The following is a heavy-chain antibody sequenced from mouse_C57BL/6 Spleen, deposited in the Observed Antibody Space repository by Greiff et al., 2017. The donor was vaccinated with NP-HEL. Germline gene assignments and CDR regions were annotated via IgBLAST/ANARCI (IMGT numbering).Heavy chain of an antibody. Sequence: QVQLQQSGAELVKPGASVKISCKASGYAFSSYWMNWVKQRPGKGLEWIGQIYPGDGDTNYNGKFKGKATLTADKSSSTAYMQLSSLTSEDSAVYFCARGGWDVIYYAMDYWGQGTSVTVSS. CDR1: GYAFSSYW. V-gene: IGHV1-80*01. D-gene: IGHD4-1*01. CDR3: ARGGWDVIYYAMDY. J-gene: IGHJ4*01. CDR2: IYPGDGDT.